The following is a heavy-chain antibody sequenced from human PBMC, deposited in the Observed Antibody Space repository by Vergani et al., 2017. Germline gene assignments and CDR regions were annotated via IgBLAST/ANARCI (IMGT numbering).Heavy chain of an antibody. CDR3: AKGAASGTKATTRPYYYYYYMDV. J-gene: IGHJ6*03. CDR2: ISYDGSNK. D-gene: IGHD5-12*01. CDR1: GFTFSSYG. V-gene: IGHV3-30*18. Sequence: VQLLESGGGLVQPGGSLRLSCAASGFTFSSYGMHWVRQAPGKGLEWVAVISYDGSNKYYADSVKGRFTISRDNSKNTLYLQMNSLRAEDTAVYYCAKGAASGTKATTRPYYYYYYMDVWGKGTTVTVSS.